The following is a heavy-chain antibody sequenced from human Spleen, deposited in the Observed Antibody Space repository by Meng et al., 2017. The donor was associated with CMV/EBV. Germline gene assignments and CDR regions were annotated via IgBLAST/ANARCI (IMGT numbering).Heavy chain of an antibody. CDR2: INPNSGAT. V-gene: IGHV1-2*02. Sequence: ASGYTFTGYYMHWVRQAPGQGLEWMGWINPNSGATNFARKFQGRVTMTRDTSINTAYMELGRLRSDDTAVYYCASRFSYYDLWSGFFVWGLGTLVTVSS. CDR1: GYTFTGYY. J-gene: IGHJ4*02. D-gene: IGHD3-3*01. CDR3: ASRFSYYDLWSGFFV.